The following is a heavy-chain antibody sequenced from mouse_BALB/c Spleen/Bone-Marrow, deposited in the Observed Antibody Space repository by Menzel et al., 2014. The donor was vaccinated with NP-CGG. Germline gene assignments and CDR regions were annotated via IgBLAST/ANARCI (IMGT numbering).Heavy chain of an antibody. Sequence: VQLQQSGPSLVKPSQTLSLTCPVTGDSITSAYWNWIRKFPGNKIDYMGYISYSGNTYYNPSLKSRISITRDTSKNQFYLQLNSVTTEDTATYFCARGTGYYFDYRGQGTTLTVSS. V-gene: IGHV3-8*02. CDR3: ARGTGYYFDY. D-gene: IGHD3-3*01. CDR1: GDSITSAY. J-gene: IGHJ2*01. CDR2: ISYSGNT.